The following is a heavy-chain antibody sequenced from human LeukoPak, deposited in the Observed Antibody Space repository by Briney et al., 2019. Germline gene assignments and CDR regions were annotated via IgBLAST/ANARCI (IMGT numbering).Heavy chain of an antibody. Sequence: GVLRPSCEASRFSFSSHAISWVRQAPGKGLEWVSAISGSGSNTYYADSVKGRFTISRDNSENTLYLQMNSLRVEDTAVYFCAKGPLIEVAGTTWDYWGQGTLVTVSS. J-gene: IGHJ4*02. CDR1: RFSFSSHA. V-gene: IGHV3-23*01. D-gene: IGHD6-19*01. CDR3: AKGPLIEVAGTTWDY. CDR2: ISGSGSNT.